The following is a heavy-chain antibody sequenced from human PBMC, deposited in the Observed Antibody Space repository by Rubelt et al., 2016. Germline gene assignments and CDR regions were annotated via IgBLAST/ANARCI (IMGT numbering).Heavy chain of an antibody. Sequence: QVQLQQWGAGLLKPSETLSLTCAVYGGSFSGYYWSWIRQPPGKGLEWIGYIYYSGSTYYNPSLKSRVTISVDTSKNQFSLKLSSVTAADTAVYYCARDGVTDGYNHFDYWGQGTLVTVSS. V-gene: IGHV4-34*11. J-gene: IGHJ4*02. CDR1: GGSFSGYY. D-gene: IGHD5-24*01. CDR2: IYYSGST. CDR3: ARDGVTDGYNHFDY.